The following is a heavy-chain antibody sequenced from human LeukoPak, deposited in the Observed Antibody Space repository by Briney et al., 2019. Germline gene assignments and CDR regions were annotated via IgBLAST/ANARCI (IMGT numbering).Heavy chain of an antibody. CDR3: ARTDIVLPFFDY. CDR1: GFTFSSYA. CDR2: ISSSSSYI. V-gene: IGHV3-21*01. J-gene: IGHJ4*02. Sequence: PGGSLRLSCAASGFTFSSYAMNWVRQAPGKGLEWVSSISSSSSYIYYADSVKGRFTISRDNAKNSLYLQMNSLRAEDTAVYYCARTDIVLPFFDYWGQGTLVTVSS. D-gene: IGHD2-8*01.